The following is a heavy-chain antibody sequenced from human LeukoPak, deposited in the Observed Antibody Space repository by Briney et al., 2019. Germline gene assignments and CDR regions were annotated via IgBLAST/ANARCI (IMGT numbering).Heavy chain of an antibody. J-gene: IGHJ4*02. Sequence: PGGSLRLSCAASGFTFSSYAMSWVRRAPGKGLEWVANIKQDGSEKYYVDSVKGRFTISRDNAKNSLYLQMNSLRAEDTAVYYCARSTHIVVVPAATHFDYWGQGTLVTVSS. CDR1: GFTFSSYA. CDR3: ARSTHIVVVPAATHFDY. V-gene: IGHV3-7*01. D-gene: IGHD2-2*01. CDR2: IKQDGSEK.